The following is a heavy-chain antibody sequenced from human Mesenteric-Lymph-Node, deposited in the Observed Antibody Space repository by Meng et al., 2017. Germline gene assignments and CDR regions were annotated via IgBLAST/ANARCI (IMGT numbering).Heavy chain of an antibody. CDR1: GGSISSYY. CDR3: ARGPLSYYYDSSGYTHFDY. Sequence: SETLSLTCTVSGGSISSYYWSWIRQPPGKGLEWIGYIYYSGSTNYNPSLKSRVTISVDTSKNQFSLKLSSVTAADTAVYYCARGPLSYYYDSSGYTHFDYWGQGTLVTVSS. V-gene: IGHV4-59*01. D-gene: IGHD3-22*01. J-gene: IGHJ4*02. CDR2: IYYSGST.